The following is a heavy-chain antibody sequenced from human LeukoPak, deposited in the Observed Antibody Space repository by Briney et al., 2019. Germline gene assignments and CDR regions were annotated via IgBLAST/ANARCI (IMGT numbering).Heavy chain of an antibody. Sequence: PGRSLRLSCAASGFTFSSYAMHWVRQAPGKGLEWVSGISWNSGSIGYADSVKGRFTISRDNAKNSLYLQMNSLRAEDTALYYCARRDSSGYYYYFDYWGQGTLVTVSS. CDR1: GFTFSSYA. V-gene: IGHV3-9*01. CDR2: ISWNSGSI. J-gene: IGHJ4*02. D-gene: IGHD3-22*01. CDR3: ARRDSSGYYYYFDY.